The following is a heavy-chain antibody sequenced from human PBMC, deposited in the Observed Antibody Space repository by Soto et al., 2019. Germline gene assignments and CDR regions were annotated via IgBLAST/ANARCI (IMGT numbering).Heavy chain of an antibody. D-gene: IGHD2-21*01. CDR3: ALARRGLGYYYYYMDV. CDR2: ISGSGGST. CDR1: GFTFSSYA. Sequence: GGSLRLSCAASGFTFSSYAMSWVRQAPGKGLEWVSAISGSGGSTYYADSVKGRFTISRDNSKNTLYLQMNSLRAEDTAVYYCALARRGLGYYYYYMDVWGKGTTVTVSS. J-gene: IGHJ6*03. V-gene: IGHV3-23*01.